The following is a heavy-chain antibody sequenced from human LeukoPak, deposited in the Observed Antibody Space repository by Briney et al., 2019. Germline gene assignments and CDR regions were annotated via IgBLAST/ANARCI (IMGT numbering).Heavy chain of an antibody. V-gene: IGHV6-1*01. CDR3: AKYNWNDVRWFGP. J-gene: IGHJ5*02. CDR2: TYYKSKWPN. CDR1: GDSVSNNNVA. D-gene: IGHD1-1*01. Sequence: SQTLSLTCAISGDSVSNNNVAWNWIRQSPLRGLEWLGRTYYKSKWPNDYAEFVKGRITINPDTAKNHFSLQLSSVTPEDTAVYYCAKYNWNDVRWFGPWGQGTLVTVSS.